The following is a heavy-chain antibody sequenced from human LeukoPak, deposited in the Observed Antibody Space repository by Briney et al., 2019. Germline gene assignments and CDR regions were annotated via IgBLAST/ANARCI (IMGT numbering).Heavy chain of an antibody. CDR2: ISGSGGST. Sequence: GSLRLSCAASGFTFSSYAMSWVRQAPGKGLEWVSAISGSGGSTYYADSVKGRFTISRDNSKNTLYLQMNSLRAEDTAVYYCAKAEGDIVVVVAALFDYWGQGTLVTVSS. CDR1: GFTFSSYA. CDR3: AKAEGDIVVVVAALFDY. V-gene: IGHV3-23*01. J-gene: IGHJ4*02. D-gene: IGHD2-15*01.